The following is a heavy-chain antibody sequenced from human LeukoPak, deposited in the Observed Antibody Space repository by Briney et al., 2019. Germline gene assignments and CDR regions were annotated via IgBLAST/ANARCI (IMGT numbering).Heavy chain of an antibody. CDR3: ARDLYYGSGPPMRYFDY. J-gene: IGHJ4*02. CDR1: GYTFTSYA. D-gene: IGHD3-10*01. CDR2: INAGNGNT. Sequence: ASVKVSCKASGYTFTSYAMHWVRQAPGQRLEWMGWINAGNGNTKYSQKFQGRVTITRDTSASTAYMELSSLRSEDTAVYYCARDLYYGSGPPMRYFDYWGQGTLVTVSS. V-gene: IGHV1-3*01.